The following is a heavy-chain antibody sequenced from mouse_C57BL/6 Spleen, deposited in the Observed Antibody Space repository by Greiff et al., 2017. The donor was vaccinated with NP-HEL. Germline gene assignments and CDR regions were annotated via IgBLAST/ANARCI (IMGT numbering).Heavy chain of an antibody. CDR3: ARNPLYYGSSYEFAY. J-gene: IGHJ3*01. CDR1: GYAFSSSW. V-gene: IGHV1-82*01. CDR2: IYPGDGDT. D-gene: IGHD1-1*01. Sequence: QVQLQQSGPELVKPGASVKISCKASGYAFSSSWMNWVKQRPGKGLEWIGRIYPGDGDTNYNGKFKGKATLTADKSSSTAYMQLSSLTSEDSAVYFCARNPLYYGSSYEFAYWGQGTLVTVSA.